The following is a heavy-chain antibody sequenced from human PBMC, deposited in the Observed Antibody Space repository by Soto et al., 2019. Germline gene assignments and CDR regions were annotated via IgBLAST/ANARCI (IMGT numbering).Heavy chain of an antibody. J-gene: IGHJ6*02. Sequence: PGGSLRLSXAASGFTFDDYAMHWVRQAPGKGLEWVSGISWNSGSIGYADSVKGRFTISRDNAKNSLYLQMNSLRAEDTALYYCAKDIKMSSSGPYYYGMDVWGQGTTVTVSS. CDR1: GFTFDDYA. V-gene: IGHV3-9*01. CDR2: ISWNSGSI. D-gene: IGHD6-6*01. CDR3: AKDIKMSSSGPYYYGMDV.